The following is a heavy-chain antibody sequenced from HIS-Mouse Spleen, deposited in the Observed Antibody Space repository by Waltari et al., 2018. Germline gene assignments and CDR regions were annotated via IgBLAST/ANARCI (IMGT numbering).Heavy chain of an antibody. CDR2: IYYSGRT. CDR1: GGSISSSSYY. V-gene: IGHV4-39*07. D-gene: IGHD6-13*01. J-gene: IGHJ2*01. CDR3: AREIPYSSSWYDWYFDL. Sequence: QLQLQESGPGLVKPSETLSLTCTVSGGSISSSSYYWGWIRQPPGKGLEWIGSIYYSGRTSYNPALKRRVTISVDTAKNRFSLKLSSVAAADTAVYYCAREIPYSSSWYDWYFDLWGRGTLVTVSS.